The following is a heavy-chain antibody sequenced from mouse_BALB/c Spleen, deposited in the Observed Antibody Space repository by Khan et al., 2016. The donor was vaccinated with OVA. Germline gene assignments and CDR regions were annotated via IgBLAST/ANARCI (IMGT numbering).Heavy chain of an antibody. V-gene: IGHV5-6*02. D-gene: IGHD1-1*01. Sequence: EVKLEESGGDLVKPGGSLKLSCAASGFTFSTYGMSWVRQTPDKRLEWVATVSTGGGYTYYPDSVKGRFTISRDNAKNTLYLQMSSLKSEDTAMFYCARVAYYYDSEGFAYWGQGTLVTVSA. CDR1: GFTFSTYG. J-gene: IGHJ3*01. CDR2: VSTGGGYT. CDR3: ARVAYYYDSEGFAY.